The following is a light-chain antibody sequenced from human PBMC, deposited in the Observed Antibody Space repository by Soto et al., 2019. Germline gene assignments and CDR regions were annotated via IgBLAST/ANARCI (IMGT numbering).Light chain of an antibody. Sequence: DLQMTQSPSSLSASVGDRVTIICQASQDIYNYLNWYQQKPGKAPKLLIYDSSNLEIGVPSRFSGSGYGTRFSFTISSLQPEDIATYYCQQFDNLPFTFGQGTRLEIK. CDR1: QDIYNY. CDR3: QQFDNLPFT. CDR2: DSS. J-gene: IGKJ5*01. V-gene: IGKV1-33*01.